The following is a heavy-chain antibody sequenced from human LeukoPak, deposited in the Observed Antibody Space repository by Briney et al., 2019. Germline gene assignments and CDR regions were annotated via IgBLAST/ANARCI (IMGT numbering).Heavy chain of an antibody. Sequence: WASVKVSCKASGGTFSSYAISWVRQAPGQGLEWMGRIIPIFGIANYAQKFQGRVTITADKSTSTAYMELSSLRSEDTAVYYYAREAQFYSWFDPWGQGTLVTVSS. CDR2: IIPIFGIA. D-gene: IGHD2-15*01. V-gene: IGHV1-69*04. J-gene: IGHJ5*02. CDR3: AREAQFYSWFDP. CDR1: GGTFSSYA.